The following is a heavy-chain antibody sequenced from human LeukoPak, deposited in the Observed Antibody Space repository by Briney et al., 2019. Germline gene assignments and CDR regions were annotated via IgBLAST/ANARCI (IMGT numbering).Heavy chain of an antibody. Sequence: GGSLRLSCAASGFTFSSYSMNWVRQAPGKGLEWVSYISSSSSTIYYADSVKGRFTISRDNAKNSLYLQMNSLRAEDTAVYYCATRSGSESQGYWGQGTLVTVSS. CDR3: ATRSGSESQGY. CDR1: GFTFSSYS. J-gene: IGHJ4*02. V-gene: IGHV3-48*04. CDR2: ISSSSSTI. D-gene: IGHD1-26*01.